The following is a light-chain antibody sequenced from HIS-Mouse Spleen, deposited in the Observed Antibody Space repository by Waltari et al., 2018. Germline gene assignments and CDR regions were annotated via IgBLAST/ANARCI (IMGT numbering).Light chain of an antibody. J-gene: IGKJ1*01. Sequence: DIQXTQSPXTLSAXXGDRVTITCRASQSISSXLAWYQQKPGKAPKLMIYKASSLDXXVPSRFSGXGSGTEFTLTISSLQPXDFATYYCQQYRTFGQGTKVEIK. CDR1: QSISSX. CDR2: KAS. CDR3: QQYRT. V-gene: IGKV1-5*03.